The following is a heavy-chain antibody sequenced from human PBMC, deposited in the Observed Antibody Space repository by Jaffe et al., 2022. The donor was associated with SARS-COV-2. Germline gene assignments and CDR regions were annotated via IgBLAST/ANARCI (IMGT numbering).Heavy chain of an antibody. Sequence: QVQLQESGPGLVKPSETLSLTCTVSGGSISSYYWSWIRQPPGKGLEWIGYIYYSGSTNYNPSLKSRVTISVDTSKNQFSLKLSSVTAADTAVYYCASAPKWLVYSWDYWGQGTLVTVSS. CDR2: IYYSGST. V-gene: IGHV4-59*01. CDR3: ASAPKWLVYSWDY. D-gene: IGHD6-19*01. J-gene: IGHJ4*02. CDR1: GGSISSYY.